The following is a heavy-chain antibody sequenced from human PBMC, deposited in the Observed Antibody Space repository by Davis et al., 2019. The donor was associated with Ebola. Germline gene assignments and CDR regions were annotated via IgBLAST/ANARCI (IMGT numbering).Heavy chain of an antibody. CDR3: ARAFGGSYPGH. CDR1: GFTFTNYY. J-gene: IGHJ4*02. V-gene: IGHV1-46*01. CDR2: INPSGGRT. D-gene: IGHD3-16*02. Sequence: ASVKVSCKTSGFTFTNYYLHWVRQAPGQGLEWMGLINPSGGRTVYESSLQGRLLVTTDTSTNTVYMDLNSLTSDDSAVYYCARAFGGSYPGHWGQGTLVTVSS.